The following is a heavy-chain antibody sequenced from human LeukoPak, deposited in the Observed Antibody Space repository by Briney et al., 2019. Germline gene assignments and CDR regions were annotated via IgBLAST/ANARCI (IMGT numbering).Heavy chain of an antibody. CDR2: INPNSGGT. CDR3: ARGYSYGSDYYYGMDV. D-gene: IGHD5-18*01. V-gene: IGHV1-2*02. J-gene: IGHJ6*02. Sequence: ASVKVSCKASGYTFTGYYMHWVRQAPGQGLGWMGWINPNSGGTNYAQKFQGRVTMTRDTSISTAYMELSRLRSDDTAVYYCARGYSYGSDYYYGMDVWGQGTTVTVSS. CDR1: GYTFTGYY.